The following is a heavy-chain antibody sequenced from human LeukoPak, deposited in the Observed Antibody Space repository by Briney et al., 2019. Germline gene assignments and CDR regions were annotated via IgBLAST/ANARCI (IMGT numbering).Heavy chain of an antibody. CDR1: GFTFSTSA. Sequence: GGSLRLSCAASGFTFSTSAMNWVRQVPGKGLEWASSIDYDSSHIYYAASVRGRFTISRDNARNSVYLQMNSLGVEDTAVYYCARDPLRYLRVGHYDYWGQGTLVAVSS. CDR3: ARDPLRYLRVGHYDY. CDR2: IDYDSSHI. D-gene: IGHD3-9*01. V-gene: IGHV3-21*01. J-gene: IGHJ4*02.